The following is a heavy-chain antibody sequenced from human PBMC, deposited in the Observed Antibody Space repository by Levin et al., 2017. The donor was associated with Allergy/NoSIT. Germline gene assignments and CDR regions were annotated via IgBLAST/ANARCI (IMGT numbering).Heavy chain of an antibody. Sequence: GASVKVSCAASGFSFSSYAMSWVRQAPGKGLEWVSSISGSGGTTYYADPVKGRFTISRDNSKNTLCLQMNSLRAGDTAVYYCAKARSWYPQFDYWGQGALVTVSS. V-gene: IGHV3-23*01. J-gene: IGHJ4*02. CDR3: AKARSWYPQFDY. D-gene: IGHD6-13*01. CDR2: ISGSGGTT. CDR1: GFSFSSYA.